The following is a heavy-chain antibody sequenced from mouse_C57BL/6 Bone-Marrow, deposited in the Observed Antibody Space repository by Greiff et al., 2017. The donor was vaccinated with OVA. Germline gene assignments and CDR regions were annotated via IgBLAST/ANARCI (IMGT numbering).Heavy chain of an antibody. Sequence: EVQLQQSGAELVRPGASVKLSCTASGFNIKDYYMHWVKQRPEQGLEWIGRIDPEDGDTEYAPQFQGKATMTADTSSNTAYLQLSSLTSEDTAVYYCTTSTLLLLRSRWYFDVWGTGTTVTVSS. D-gene: IGHD1-1*01. V-gene: IGHV14-1*01. J-gene: IGHJ1*03. CDR3: TTSTLLLLRSRWYFDV. CDR1: GFNIKDYY. CDR2: IDPEDGDT.